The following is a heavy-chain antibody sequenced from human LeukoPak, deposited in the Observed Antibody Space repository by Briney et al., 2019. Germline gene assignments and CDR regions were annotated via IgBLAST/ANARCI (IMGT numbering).Heavy chain of an antibody. CDR3: AKDQGSLKVDY. J-gene: IGHJ4*02. CDR2: IPYDGSNK. CDR1: GFTFSIYG. D-gene: IGHD1-26*01. Sequence: GGSLRLSCAASGFTFSIYGMHWVRQAPGKGLEWVAFIPYDGSNKYYADSVKGRFTISRDNSKNTLYLQMNSLRADDTAVYYCAKDQGSLKVDYWGQGTLVTVSS. V-gene: IGHV3-30*02.